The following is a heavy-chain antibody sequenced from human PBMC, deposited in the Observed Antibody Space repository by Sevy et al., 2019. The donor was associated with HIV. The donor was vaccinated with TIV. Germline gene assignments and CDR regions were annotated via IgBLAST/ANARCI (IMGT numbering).Heavy chain of an antibody. V-gene: IGHV3-13*05. CDR3: ARSGGYSDYGMDV. Sequence: GGSLRLSCVASGLTFSSYDMHWIRQVTGKGLEWVSRVGPAGDPFYPGSVKGRFTISRENAKNSFYLQMSSLRAGDTAVYYSARSGGYSDYGMDVWGQRTTVTVSS. CDR2: VGPAGDP. CDR1: GLTFSSYD. D-gene: IGHD5-12*01. J-gene: IGHJ6*02.